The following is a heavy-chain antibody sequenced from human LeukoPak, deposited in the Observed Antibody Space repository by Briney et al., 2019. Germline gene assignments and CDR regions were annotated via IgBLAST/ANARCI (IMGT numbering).Heavy chain of an antibody. CDR1: GFTFSSYG. CDR3: AKDNHPHSAIPSTFAGYY. Sequence: PVGSLRLSCVGSGFTFSSYGMHWVRQAPGKGLEGVAVICSDGSNAYYVDSVKGRFTISRDSSKNTLYLQMNSLGVEDRAVYYCAKDNHPHSAIPSTFAGYYWGREPLVSVSS. J-gene: IGHJ4*02. V-gene: IGHV3-33*06. CDR2: ICSDGSNA. D-gene: IGHD3-3*02.